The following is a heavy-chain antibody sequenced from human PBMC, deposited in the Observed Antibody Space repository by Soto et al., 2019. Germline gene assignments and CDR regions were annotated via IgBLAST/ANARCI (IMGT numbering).Heavy chain of an antibody. D-gene: IGHD4-17*01. Sequence: QVQLQESGPGLVKPSRTLSLTCTVSGDSISSGDSYWSWIRQSPGKGLEWIGYIYNSGTTYYNPSLKSRVTISGDTSKNQFSLKLSSVTAADTAVYYCGRMTTLSYFDYWGQGTLVTVSS. J-gene: IGHJ4*02. CDR2: IYNSGTT. CDR3: GRMTTLSYFDY. CDR1: GDSISSGDSY. V-gene: IGHV4-30-4*01.